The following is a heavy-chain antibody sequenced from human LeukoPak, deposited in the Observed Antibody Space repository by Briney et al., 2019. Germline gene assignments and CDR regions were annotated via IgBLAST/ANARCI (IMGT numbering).Heavy chain of an antibody. J-gene: IGHJ4*02. CDR3: ARLNYGGKPGHFFDY. CDR2: ISYDGSNK. D-gene: IGHD4-23*01. CDR1: GFTFSSYA. V-gene: IGHV3-30-3*01. Sequence: GGSLRLSCAASGFTFSSYAMHWVRQAPGKGLEWVAVISYDGSNKYYADSVKGRFTISRDNSKNTLYLQMNSLRAENTAVYYCARLNYGGKPGHFFDYWGQGTLVTVSS.